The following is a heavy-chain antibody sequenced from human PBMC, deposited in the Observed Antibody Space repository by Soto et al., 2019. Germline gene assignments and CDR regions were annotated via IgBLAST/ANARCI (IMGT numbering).Heavy chain of an antibody. CDR1: GFTFSSYA. CDR3: AKGYGYSGYDTLYVGY. V-gene: IGHV3-23*01. D-gene: IGHD5-12*01. Sequence: GGSLRLSCAASGFTFSSYAMSWVRQAPGKGLEWVSAISGSGGSTYYADSVKGRFTISRDNSKNTLYLQMNSLRAEDTAVYYCAKGYGYSGYDTLYVGYWGQGTLVTVSS. J-gene: IGHJ4*02. CDR2: ISGSGGST.